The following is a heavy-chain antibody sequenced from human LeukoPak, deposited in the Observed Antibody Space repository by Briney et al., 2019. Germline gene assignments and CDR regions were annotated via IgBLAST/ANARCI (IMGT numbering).Heavy chain of an antibody. V-gene: IGHV4-59*01. J-gene: IGHJ6*02. Sequence: SETLSLTCTVSGGSITDYYWGWIRQPPGKGLEWIGYDYYSGSSNYNPSLKSRVTISVDTSKNQFSLKMSSVTAADTAVYYCARHGGVSGTYFPPHHYGMDVWGQGTTVTVSS. D-gene: IGHD3-16*01. CDR1: GGSITDYY. CDR2: DYYSGSS. CDR3: ARHGGVSGTYFPPHHYGMDV.